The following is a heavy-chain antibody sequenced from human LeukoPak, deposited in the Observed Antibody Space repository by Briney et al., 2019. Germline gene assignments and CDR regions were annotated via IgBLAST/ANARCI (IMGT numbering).Heavy chain of an antibody. CDR1: GGTFSSYA. V-gene: IGHV1-69*13. D-gene: IGHD6-13*01. CDR3: ARWRVSQQQIYYYYYGMDV. J-gene: IGHJ6*02. Sequence: ASVKVSCKASGGTFSSYAIGWVRQAPGQGLEWMGGIIPIFGTANYAQKFQGRVTITADESTSTAYMELSSLRSEDTAVYYCARWRVSQQQIYYYYYGMDVWGQGTTVTVSS. CDR2: IIPIFGTA.